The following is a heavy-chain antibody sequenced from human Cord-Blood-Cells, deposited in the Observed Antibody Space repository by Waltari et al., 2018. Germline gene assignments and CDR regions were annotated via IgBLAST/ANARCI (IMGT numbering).Heavy chain of an antibody. CDR2: INHSGST. D-gene: IGHD3-9*01. CDR3: ARGSLGLLTGYYFDY. J-gene: IGHJ4*02. V-gene: IGHV4-34*01. CDR1: GRSFSGYY. Sequence: QVQLQQWGAGLLKPSETLSLTCAVYGRSFSGYYWSWIRQPPGKGLEWIGEINHSGSTNYNPSLKSRVTISVDTSKNQFSLKLSSVTAADTAVYYCARGSLGLLTGYYFDYWGQGTLVTVSS.